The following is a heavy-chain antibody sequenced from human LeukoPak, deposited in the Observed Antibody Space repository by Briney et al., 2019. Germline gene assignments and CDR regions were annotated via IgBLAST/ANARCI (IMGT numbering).Heavy chain of an antibody. CDR3: ARDMSTGVPAGIPDY. Sequence: GGSLRLSCAASGFTFSSYSMNWVRQAPGKGLEWVSSVSSSSIYIYYADSVKGRFTISRDNAKNALYLQMNSLRAEDTALYYCARDMSTGVPAGIPDYWGRGTLVTVSS. CDR1: GFTFSSYS. J-gene: IGHJ4*02. CDR2: VSSSSIYI. V-gene: IGHV3-21*01. D-gene: IGHD2-2*01.